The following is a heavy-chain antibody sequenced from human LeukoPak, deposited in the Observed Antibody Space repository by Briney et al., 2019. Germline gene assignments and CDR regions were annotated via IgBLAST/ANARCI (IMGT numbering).Heavy chain of an antibody. CDR1: GYTFTDYY. D-gene: IGHD3-22*01. V-gene: IGHV1-2*02. CDR2: INCKSGAT. Sequence: GASVKVSCKASGYTFTDYYIHWVRQAPGQGLEWMGWINCKSGATSYAQKFRGRVTMTKDRPIKTAYMGLSRLKSDDPAVYYCARQPLDYYETLDAFDIWGQGTVVTVSS. J-gene: IGHJ3*02. CDR3: ARQPLDYYETLDAFDI.